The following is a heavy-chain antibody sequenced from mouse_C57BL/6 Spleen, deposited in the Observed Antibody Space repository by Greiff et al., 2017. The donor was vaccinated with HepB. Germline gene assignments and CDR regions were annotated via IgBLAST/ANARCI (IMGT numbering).Heavy chain of an antibody. D-gene: IGHD1-1*01. J-gene: IGHJ3*01. V-gene: IGHV5-17*01. CDR3: ARPYYYGSSGFAY. CDR2: ISSGSSTI. CDR1: GFTFSDYG. Sequence: EVKVEESGGGLVKPGGSLKLSCAASGFTFSDYGMHWVRQAPEKGLEWVAYISSGSSTIYYADTVKGRFTISRDNAKNTLFLQMTSLRSEDTAMYYCARPYYYGSSGFAYWGQGTLVTVSA.